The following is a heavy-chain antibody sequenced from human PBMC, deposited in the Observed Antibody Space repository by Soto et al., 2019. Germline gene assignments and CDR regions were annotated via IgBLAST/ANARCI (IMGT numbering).Heavy chain of an antibody. CDR2: INPKSGGT. CDR3: AREGTGYSAFDI. CDR1: GYTFSGYY. Sequence: ASVEVSCKXSGYTFSGYYMHWVRQAPGQGLEWMGWINPKSGGTKYVQKFQGRVTMTRDTSSNTVYMDLSRLTSDDTAVYYCAREGTGYSAFDIWGQGTMVTVSS. D-gene: IGHD3-9*01. V-gene: IGHV1-2*02. J-gene: IGHJ3*02.